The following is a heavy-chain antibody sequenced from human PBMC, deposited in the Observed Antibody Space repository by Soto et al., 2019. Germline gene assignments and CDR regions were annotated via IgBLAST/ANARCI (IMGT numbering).Heavy chain of an antibody. J-gene: IGHJ6*03. CDR1: GGTFSSYT. CDR2: IIPILGIA. D-gene: IGHD6-6*01. CDR3: AWKRIAARPEAYYMDV. V-gene: IGHV1-69*02. Sequence: SVKVSCKASGGTFSSYTISWVRQAPGQGLEWMGRIIPILGIANYAQKFQGRVTITADKSTSTAYMELSSLRSEDTAVYYCAWKRIAARPEAYYMDVWGKGTTVTVSS.